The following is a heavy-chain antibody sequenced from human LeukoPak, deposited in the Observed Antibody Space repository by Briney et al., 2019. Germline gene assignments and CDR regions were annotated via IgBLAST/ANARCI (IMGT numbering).Heavy chain of an antibody. CDR3: AREKQWLAYNWFDP. Sequence: PSETLSLTCTVSGGSISSYYWSWIRQPPGKGLEWIGYIYYSGSTNYNPSLKSRVTISVDTSKNQFSLKLSSVTAADTALYYCAREKQWLAYNWFDPWGQGTLVTVSS. D-gene: IGHD6-19*01. J-gene: IGHJ5*02. V-gene: IGHV4-59*01. CDR2: IYYSGST. CDR1: GGSISSYY.